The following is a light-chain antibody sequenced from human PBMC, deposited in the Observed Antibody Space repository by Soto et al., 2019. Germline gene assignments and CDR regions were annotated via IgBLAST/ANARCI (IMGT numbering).Light chain of an antibody. V-gene: IGLV2-14*01. CDR3: SSYTSSSPVV. Sequence: QSALTQPASVSGSPGQLITISCTGTSSDVGGYNYVSWYQQHPGKAPKLMIYEVSNRPSGVSNRFSGSKSGNTASLTISGLQAEDEADYYCSSYTSSSPVVFGGGTKVTVL. J-gene: IGLJ2*01. CDR2: EVS. CDR1: SSDVGGYNY.